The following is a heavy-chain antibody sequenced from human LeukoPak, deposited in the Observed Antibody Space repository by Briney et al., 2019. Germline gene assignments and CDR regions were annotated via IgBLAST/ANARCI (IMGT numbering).Heavy chain of an antibody. CDR2: ISYDGSDT. D-gene: IGHD3-10*01. Sequence: GRSLRLSCPASGITFINHAMDWVRQAPCKGLEWVAVISYDGSDTYYADSVKGRFTISRDNSKSTLYLQMNSLRVDDTAVYYCVKDWGVLPDYTADGFDIWGPGTMVTVSS. V-gene: IGHV3-30-3*01. J-gene: IGHJ3*02. CDR3: VKDWGVLPDYTADGFDI. CDR1: GITFINHA.